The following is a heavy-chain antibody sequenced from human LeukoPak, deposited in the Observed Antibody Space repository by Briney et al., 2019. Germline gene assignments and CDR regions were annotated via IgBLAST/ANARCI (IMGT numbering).Heavy chain of an antibody. CDR1: GFTFSSYG. Sequence: GRSLRLSCAASGFTFSSYGMHWVRQAPGKGLEWVAVIWYDGSNKYYADSVKGRFTISRDNSKNTLYLQMNSLRAEDTAVYYCARGIQLWQLSGDAFDIWGQGTMVTVSS. J-gene: IGHJ3*02. CDR3: ARGIQLWQLSGDAFDI. V-gene: IGHV3-33*01. D-gene: IGHD5-18*01. CDR2: IWYDGSNK.